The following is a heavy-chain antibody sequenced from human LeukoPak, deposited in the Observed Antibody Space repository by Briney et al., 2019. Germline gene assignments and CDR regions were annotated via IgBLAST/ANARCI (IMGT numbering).Heavy chain of an antibody. D-gene: IGHD4-17*01. V-gene: IGHV3-7*01. J-gene: IGHJ4*02. CDR3: ATLKDAVTIFDN. CDR2: INQDGSDK. CDR1: GIIFSCCW. Sequence: PGGSLRLSCAGSGIIFSCCWMSWVRQAPGKGLECVASINQDGSDKRHADSVKGRFTISRDNAKSSVYLQMNSLRAEDTAVYYCATLKDAVTIFDNWGQGTLVTVSS.